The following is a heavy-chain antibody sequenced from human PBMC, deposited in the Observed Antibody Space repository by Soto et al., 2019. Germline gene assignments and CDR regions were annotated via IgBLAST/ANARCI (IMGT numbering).Heavy chain of an antibody. D-gene: IGHD3-22*01. Sequence: PGESLKISCKGSGYSFTSYWIGWVRQMPGKGLEWMGIIYPGDSDTRYSPSFQGQVTISADKSISTAYLQWSSLKASDTAMYYCARPQYYYDSSGYYLGWFDPWGQGTLVTVSS. J-gene: IGHJ5*02. CDR2: IYPGDSDT. V-gene: IGHV5-51*01. CDR1: GYSFTSYW. CDR3: ARPQYYYDSSGYYLGWFDP.